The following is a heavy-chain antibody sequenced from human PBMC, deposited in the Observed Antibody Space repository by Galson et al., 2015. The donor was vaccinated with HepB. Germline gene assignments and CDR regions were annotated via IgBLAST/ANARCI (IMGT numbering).Heavy chain of an antibody. CDR2: ISAGDGRNT. CDR3: AREGFSSGHAGIFDC. J-gene: IGHJ4*02. Sequence: SLRLSCAASGLIFSNSVMHWVRQAPGKGLEWVALISAGDGRNTNYADSVRGRFTISRDNSENKVFLQMNSLRAEDTAVYYCAREGFSSGHAGIFDCWGQGALVTVSS. V-gene: IGHV3-30*04. CDR1: GLIFSNSV. D-gene: IGHD3-22*01.